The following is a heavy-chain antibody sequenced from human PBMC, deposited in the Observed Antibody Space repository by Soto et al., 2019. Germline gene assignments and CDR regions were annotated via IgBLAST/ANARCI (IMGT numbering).Heavy chain of an antibody. V-gene: IGHV2-5*02. J-gene: IGHJ4*02. CDR1: GFSLTTRGVA. Sequence: QITLKESGPALVRPTQTLTLTCSFSGFSLTTRGVAVGWIRQPPGKALEWLALIFWDDDKWYSPSLRSRLTITEHNAKDQVVLTMTNMDPVDKATYYCAHRSCGVAYKFDQWGQGTLDTVSS. D-gene: IGHD1-1*01. CDR2: IFWDDDK. CDR3: AHRSCGVAYKFDQ.